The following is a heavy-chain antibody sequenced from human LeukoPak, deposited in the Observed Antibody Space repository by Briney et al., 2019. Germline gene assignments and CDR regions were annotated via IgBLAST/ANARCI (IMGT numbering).Heavy chain of an antibody. CDR2: ISSSGTTI. Sequence: GGSLRLSCAASGFTFSSYSMNWVRQAPGKGLEWVSYISSSGTTIHYADSVKGRFTISRDNAKNSLYLQMNSLRAKDTAVYYCAEVPGFWNAWGQGTLVTVSS. CDR1: GFTFSSYS. CDR3: AEVPGFWNA. D-gene: IGHD3-3*01. V-gene: IGHV3-48*01. J-gene: IGHJ5*02.